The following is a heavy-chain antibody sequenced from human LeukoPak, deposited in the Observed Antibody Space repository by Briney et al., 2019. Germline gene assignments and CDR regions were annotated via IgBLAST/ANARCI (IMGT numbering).Heavy chain of an antibody. CDR3: SAMGQGLDAFDI. V-gene: IGHV1-18*04. J-gene: IGHJ3*02. CDR1: GYTFTGYY. D-gene: IGHD3-10*01. Sequence: ASVKVSCKASGYTFTGYYMHWVRQAPGQGLEWMGWISAYNGNTNYAQKLQGRVTMTTDTSTSTAYMELRSLRSDDTAVYYCSAMGQGLDAFDIWGQGTMVTVSS. CDR2: ISAYNGNT.